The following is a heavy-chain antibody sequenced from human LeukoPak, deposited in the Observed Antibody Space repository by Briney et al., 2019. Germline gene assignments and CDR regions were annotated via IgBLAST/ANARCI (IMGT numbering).Heavy chain of an antibody. V-gene: IGHV1-69*05. CDR2: IIPIFGTA. Sequence: ASVKVSCKASGGTFSSYAISWVRQAPGQGLERMGGIIPIFGTANYAQKFQGRVTITTDESTSTAYMELSSLRSEDTAVYYCAREGYYDILTGYYRSDHFDYWGQGTLVTVSS. CDR3: AREGYYDILTGYYRSDHFDY. D-gene: IGHD3-9*01. CDR1: GGTFSSYA. J-gene: IGHJ4*02.